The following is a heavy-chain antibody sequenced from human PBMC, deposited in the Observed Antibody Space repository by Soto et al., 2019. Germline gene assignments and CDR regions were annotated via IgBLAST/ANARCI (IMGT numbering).Heavy chain of an antibody. D-gene: IGHD3-10*01. CDR2: IIPILGIA. Sequence: QVQLVQSGAEVKKPGSSVKVSCKASGGTFSSYTISWVRQAPGQGLEWMGRIIPILGIANYAQKFQGRVTITADKSTSTAYMELSSLRSEDTAVYYCARVYDSGSYYDKRATWGMDVWGKGTTVTVSS. CDR3: ARVYDSGSYYDKRATWGMDV. V-gene: IGHV1-69*02. CDR1: GGTFSSYT. J-gene: IGHJ6*04.